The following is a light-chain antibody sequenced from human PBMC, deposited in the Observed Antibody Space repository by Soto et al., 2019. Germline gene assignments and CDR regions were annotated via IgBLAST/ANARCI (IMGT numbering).Light chain of an antibody. Sequence: EIVLTQSPGTLSLSPGERATLSCRASQSVSSSYLAWYQQKPGQAPRLLIYGASSRATGIPHRFSGSGSVTDFTLTISRLEHEDFAVYYCQQYRSSPLFTFGPGTKVDIK. J-gene: IGKJ3*01. CDR1: QSVSSSY. V-gene: IGKV3-20*01. CDR2: GAS. CDR3: QQYRSSPLFT.